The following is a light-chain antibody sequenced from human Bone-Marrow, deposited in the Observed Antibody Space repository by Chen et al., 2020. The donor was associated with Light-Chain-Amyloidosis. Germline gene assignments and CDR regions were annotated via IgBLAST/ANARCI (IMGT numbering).Light chain of an antibody. V-gene: IGLV2-14*01. CDR3: SSFTSSSSYV. J-gene: IGLJ1*01. Sequence: SALTQPASVSGSPGQAITISSPGTSGDVGTYNYVSWYQQHPGKSPKVMIYAVSNPPSGVSNRFSGSKSGNTASLTISGLQAEDEADYYCSSFTSSSSYVFGPGTKVTVL. CDR1: SGDVGTYNY. CDR2: AVS.